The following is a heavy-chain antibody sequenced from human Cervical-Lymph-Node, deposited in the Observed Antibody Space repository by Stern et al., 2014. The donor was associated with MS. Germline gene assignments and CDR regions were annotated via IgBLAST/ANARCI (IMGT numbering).Heavy chain of an antibody. D-gene: IGHD6-25*01. J-gene: IGHJ4*02. Sequence: QVTLRESGPALVKPTQTLTLTCTFSGFSLTTRGMYVSWIRQSPGPAPEWLALIDWDDDKYLSTSLKTRLTISKDTSKNQVVLRMTNMDPVDTATYYCARINAAADGTGVDYWGQGTLVTVSS. CDR2: IDWDDDK. V-gene: IGHV2-70*01. CDR3: ARINAAADGTGVDY. CDR1: GFSLTTRGMY.